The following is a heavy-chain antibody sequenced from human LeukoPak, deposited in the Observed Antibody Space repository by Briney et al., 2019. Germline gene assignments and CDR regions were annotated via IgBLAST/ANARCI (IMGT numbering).Heavy chain of an antibody. Sequence: GRSLRLSCAASGFTFSSYGMHWVRQAPGKGLEWVAVIWYGGSNKYYADSVKGRFTMSRDNSKNTLYLQMNSLRAEDTAVYYCAKSGSYELEYFQHWGQGTLVTVSS. D-gene: IGHD1-26*01. J-gene: IGHJ1*01. V-gene: IGHV3-33*08. CDR3: AKSGSYELEYFQH. CDR1: GFTFSSYG. CDR2: IWYGGSNK.